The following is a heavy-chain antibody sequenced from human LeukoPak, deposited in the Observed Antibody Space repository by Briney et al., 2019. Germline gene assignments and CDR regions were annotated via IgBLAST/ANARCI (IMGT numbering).Heavy chain of an antibody. Sequence: GGSLILSCAASRFTFSNYAMSWVRQAPGKGLEWVSCISASGGTPNYADSVKGRFTISRDNSKNTLYLPMNSLRAEDTAVYYCAKDRTAVPGYQDYWGQGTLVTVSS. CDR1: RFTFSNYA. D-gene: IGHD6-19*01. J-gene: IGHJ4*02. V-gene: IGHV3-23*01. CDR2: ISASGGTP. CDR3: AKDRTAVPGYQDY.